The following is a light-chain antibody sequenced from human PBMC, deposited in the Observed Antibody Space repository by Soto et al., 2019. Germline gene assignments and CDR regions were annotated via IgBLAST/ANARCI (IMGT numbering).Light chain of an antibody. Sequence: EIVLTQSPATLSLSPGERATLSCRASRSVSSYLAWYQHKPGQAPRLLIYDASNRATGIPARFSGSGSGTDFTLTIXSLEPXXFXVYYCQQRSNWPSLTFG. CDR3: QQRSNWPSLT. CDR2: DAS. J-gene: IGKJ4*01. V-gene: IGKV3-11*01. CDR1: RSVSSY.